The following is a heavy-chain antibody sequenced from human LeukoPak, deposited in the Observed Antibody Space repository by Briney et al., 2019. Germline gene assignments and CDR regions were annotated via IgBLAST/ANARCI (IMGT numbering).Heavy chain of an antibody. CDR2: ISSDGSIK. Sequence: GGSLRLSCTASKFTFSHYGMQWVRQAPGKGLEWVAVISSDGSIKVYADSVKGRFTLSRDNSINTVDLQMSSLRAEDTAVYYCVKEYHSRGFGAYFDYWGQGTLVTVSS. CDR3: VKEYHSRGFGAYFDY. D-gene: IGHD3-3*01. V-gene: IGHV3-30*18. J-gene: IGHJ4*02. CDR1: KFTFSHYG.